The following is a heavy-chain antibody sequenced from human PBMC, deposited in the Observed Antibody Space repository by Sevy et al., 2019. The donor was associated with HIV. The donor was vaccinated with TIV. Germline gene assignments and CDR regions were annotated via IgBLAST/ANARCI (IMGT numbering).Heavy chain of an antibody. Sequence: SETLSLTCTVSGGSISSYYWSWIRQPAGKGLEWIGRIYTSGSTNYDPSLKSRVTMSVDTSKNQFSLKLSSVTAADTAVYYCARDLGATERDYYFDYWGQGPLVTVSS. CDR3: ARDLGATERDYYFDY. V-gene: IGHV4-4*07. D-gene: IGHD5-12*01. J-gene: IGHJ4*02. CDR1: GGSISSYY. CDR2: IYTSGST.